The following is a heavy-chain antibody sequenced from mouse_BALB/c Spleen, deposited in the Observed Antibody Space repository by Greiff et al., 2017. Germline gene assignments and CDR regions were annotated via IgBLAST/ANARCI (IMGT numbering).Heavy chain of an antibody. CDR2: IAPGSGST. CDR3: AKGGRYDAMDY. CDR1: GYTFTSYW. V-gene: IGHV1S41*01. Sequence: DLVKPGASVKLSCKASGYTFTSYWINWIKQRPGQGLEWIGRIAPGSGSTYYNEMFKGKATLTVDTSSSTAYIQLSSLSSEDSAVYVCAKGGRYDAMDYWGQGTSVTVSS. J-gene: IGHJ4*01.